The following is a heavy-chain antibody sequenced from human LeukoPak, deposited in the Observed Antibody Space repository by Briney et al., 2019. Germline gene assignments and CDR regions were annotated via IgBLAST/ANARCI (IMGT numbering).Heavy chain of an antibody. V-gene: IGHV3-21*01. CDR1: GFTFSSYS. J-gene: IGHJ5*02. CDR2: ISSSSSYI. Sequence: GGSLRLSCAASGFTFSSYSMNWVRQAPGKGLEWVSSISSSSSYIYYADSVKGRFTISRDNAKNSLYLQMNSLRAEDTAVYYCARDVRWSFDFDPWGQGTLVTVSS. D-gene: IGHD4-23*01. CDR3: ARDVRWSFDFDP.